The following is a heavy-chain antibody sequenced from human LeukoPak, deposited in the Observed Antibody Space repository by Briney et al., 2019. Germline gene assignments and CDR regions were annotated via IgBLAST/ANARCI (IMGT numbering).Heavy chain of an antibody. J-gene: IGHJ4*02. CDR1: GFTFSNYC. CDR3: VRDFRSADY. V-gene: IGHV3-74*01. CDR2: ICPDGTVT. Sequence: GGSLRLSCAASGFTFSNYCMHWVRQIPGKGLVWVSRICPDGTVTNYADSVKGRFTISRDNAKNMVFLQMNSLRADDTAVYYCVRDFRSADYWGQGILVTVSS.